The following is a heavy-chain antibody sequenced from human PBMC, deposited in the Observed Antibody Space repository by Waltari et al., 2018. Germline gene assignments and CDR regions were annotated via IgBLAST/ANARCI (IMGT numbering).Heavy chain of an antibody. J-gene: IGHJ5*02. V-gene: IGHV4-30-4*08. D-gene: IGHD2-15*01. CDR3: ARGITVAALDT. CDR1: GGSISSGDYY. CDR2: ISYTGTT. Sequence: QVKLQESGPGLVKPSQTLSLTCTVSGGSISSGDYYWSWIRPPPGKVMEWIGYISYTGTTHYSPSLRSRVIMSIDTSKTQFSLKLSSVTAADTALYFCARGITVAALDTWGQGTLVTVSS.